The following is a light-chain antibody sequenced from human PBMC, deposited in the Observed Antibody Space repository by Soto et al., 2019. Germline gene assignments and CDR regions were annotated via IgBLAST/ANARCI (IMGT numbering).Light chain of an antibody. CDR3: QQSYSTPYT. CDR1: QRITTY. CDR2: TAS. V-gene: IGKV1-39*01. Sequence: QMTPSPSSLSASVGDRVTITCRATQRITTYLNWYQQKPGKAPKPLISTASSLQGGVPSRFSGSASRSDFTLTITTRQPEDFATYFCQQSYSTPYTFGQGTKLEIK. J-gene: IGKJ2*01.